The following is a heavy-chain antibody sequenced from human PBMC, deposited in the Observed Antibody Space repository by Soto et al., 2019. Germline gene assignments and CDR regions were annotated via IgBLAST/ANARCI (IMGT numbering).Heavy chain of an antibody. CDR3: ARDRGYSSSDNYYFCFGMDV. D-gene: IGHD3-22*01. J-gene: IGHJ6*02. Sequence: ASVQVSCKTSGYTFTGYYIHWVRQAPGQGLEWVGWINPNTGDTNYAQRFESWVTMTRDTSISTAYMELRRLKSDDTAMYYCARDRGYSSSDNYYFCFGMDVWGQVTPVTVCS. CDR2: INPNTGDT. CDR1: GYTFTGYY. V-gene: IGHV1-2*04.